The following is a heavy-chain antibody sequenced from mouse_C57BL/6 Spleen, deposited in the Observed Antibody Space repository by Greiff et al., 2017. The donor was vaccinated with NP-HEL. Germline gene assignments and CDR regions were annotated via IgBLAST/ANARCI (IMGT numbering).Heavy chain of an antibody. CDR2: LWRGGST. V-gene: IGHV2-5*01. D-gene: IGHD2-14*01. Sequence: QVQLKESGPGLVQPSPSLSITCTVSGFSLTSYGVHWVRQSPGKGLEWLGVLWRGGSTANYAAFIFRLSIIKDNSTRQVFFKMNSLQAYDTAIYDCAKKYDYGYAVDAMDYWGQGTSVTVSS. J-gene: IGHJ4*01. CDR1: GFSLTSYG. CDR3: AKKYDYGYAVDAMDY.